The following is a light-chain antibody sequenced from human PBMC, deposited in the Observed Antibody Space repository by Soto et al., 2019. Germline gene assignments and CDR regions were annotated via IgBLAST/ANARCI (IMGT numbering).Light chain of an antibody. CDR2: AAS. CDR3: QQYNSYSPT. Sequence: DIQMTQSPSFVSASAGDRVTITCRASQGISSWLAWYQQKPGRAPKLLIYAASRLQGGVQSRFSGSGSGTDFTLTIRSLHPDDFATYYCQQYNSYSPTFGQGTKVDIK. J-gene: IGKJ1*01. CDR1: QGISSW. V-gene: IGKV1D-16*01.